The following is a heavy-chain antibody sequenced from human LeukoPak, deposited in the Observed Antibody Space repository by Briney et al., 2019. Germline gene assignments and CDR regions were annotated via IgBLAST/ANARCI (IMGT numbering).Heavy chain of an antibody. V-gene: IGHV3-21*01. J-gene: IGHJ4*02. CDR3: ARAGSSGYFDY. Sequence: PGGSLRLSCAASGFTFSSYSVNWARQAPGRGLEWVSSISSSSRYIYYADSVKGRFTISRDNAKNSLYLQMNSLRAEDTAVYYCARAGSSGYFDYWGQGTLVTVSS. CDR2: ISSSSRYI. D-gene: IGHD6-13*01. CDR1: GFTFSSYS.